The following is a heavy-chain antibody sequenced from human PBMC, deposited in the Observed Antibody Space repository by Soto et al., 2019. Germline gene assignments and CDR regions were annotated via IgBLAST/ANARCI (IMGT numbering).Heavy chain of an antibody. Sequence: QVQLMQSGAEVKKPGASVKVSCKASGYTFTSYDINWVRQATGQGLEWMGWMNPNSGNTGYPQKFQGRVTMTRNTSISTAYMELSSLRFEDTAVYYCARSPPRVERNNYAGGWFDPWGQGTLVTVSS. CDR3: ARSPPRVERNNYAGGWFDP. CDR2: MNPNSGNT. V-gene: IGHV1-8*01. J-gene: IGHJ5*02. D-gene: IGHD4-4*01. CDR1: GYTFTSYD.